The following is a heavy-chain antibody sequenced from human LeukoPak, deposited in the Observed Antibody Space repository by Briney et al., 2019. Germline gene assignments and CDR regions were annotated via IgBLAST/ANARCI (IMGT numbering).Heavy chain of an antibody. Sequence: PGGSLRLSCATSGFSFTDYAMSWVRQAQGKVVEWVSSITGSGVTTYYADFVKGRFSISRDISENTVYLHMNSLRAEDTAVYYCAKDEDNSGYYLRYFDYWGQGTLVTVST. D-gene: IGHD3-22*01. CDR2: ITGSGVTT. V-gene: IGHV3-23*01. CDR1: GFSFTDYA. J-gene: IGHJ4*02. CDR3: AKDEDNSGYYLRYFDY.